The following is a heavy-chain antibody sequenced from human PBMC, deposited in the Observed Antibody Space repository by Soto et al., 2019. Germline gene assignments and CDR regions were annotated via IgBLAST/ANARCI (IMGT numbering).Heavy chain of an antibody. D-gene: IGHD3-16*01. V-gene: IGHV3-21*01. Sequence: TYYVQQAPEKGLEWVSSITSSSAYVFYADSMKGRFTVSRDNAKSSLYLQMNSLRAEDTAIYYCARIESRDYERASLDNWGKGTLVTVSS. CDR2: ITSSSAYV. J-gene: IGHJ4*02. CDR3: ARIESRDYERASLDN.